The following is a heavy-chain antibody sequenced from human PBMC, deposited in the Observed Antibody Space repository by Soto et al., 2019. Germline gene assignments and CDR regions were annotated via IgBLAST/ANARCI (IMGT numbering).Heavy chain of an antibody. CDR3: AKDGSSGLSSAEYFQH. V-gene: IGHV3-23*01. Sequence: GSLRLSCAASGVTFSNYAMSWVRQAPGKGLEWVSAISGSGGHTYYADSVKGRFTISRDNSKNTMYLQINSLRAEDTAVYYCAKDGSSGLSSAEYFQHWGQGTLVTVSS. CDR1: GVTFSNYA. J-gene: IGHJ1*01. CDR2: ISGSGGHT. D-gene: IGHD6-19*01.